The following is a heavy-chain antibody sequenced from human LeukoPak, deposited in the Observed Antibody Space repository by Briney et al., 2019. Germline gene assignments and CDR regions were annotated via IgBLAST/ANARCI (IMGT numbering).Heavy chain of an antibody. J-gene: IGHJ4*02. CDR2: ISSVSGAL. Sequence: PGGSLRLSCAASGFTFSSYAMHWVRQAPGKGLEWVSSISSVSGALYYADSVKGRFTISRDNAKNSLYLQMNSLRAEDTAIYYCARVDDWYDFDYWGQGTPVTVSS. V-gene: IGHV3-21*01. CDR3: ARVDDWYDFDY. D-gene: IGHD3-9*01. CDR1: GFTFSSYA.